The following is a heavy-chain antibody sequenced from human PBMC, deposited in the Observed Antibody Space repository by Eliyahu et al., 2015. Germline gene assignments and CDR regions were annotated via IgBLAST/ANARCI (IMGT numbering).Heavy chain of an antibody. CDR3: ARLDSGPTGDYYYYGVDV. J-gene: IGHJ6*02. CDR2: INXSGST. Sequence: QLQQWGAGLLKPSETLSLTCAVYXXSFSGYYWSWIRQPPGRGLEXXGEINXSGSTNYTPSLESRVSISVDTSKNQFSLKLRSVTAADTAVYYCARLDSGPTGDYYYYGVDVWGHGTTVTVSS. CDR1: XXSFSGYY. V-gene: IGHV4-34*01. D-gene: IGHD5-12*01.